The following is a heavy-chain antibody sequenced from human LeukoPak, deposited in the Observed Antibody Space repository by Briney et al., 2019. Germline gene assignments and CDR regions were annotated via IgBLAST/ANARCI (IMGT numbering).Heavy chain of an antibody. CDR3: AKDRGVGDIVVVPTEAFDI. D-gene: IGHD2-2*01. CDR1: GFTFSSYA. Sequence: GGSQRLSCAASGFTFSSYAMSWVRQAPGKGLEWVSAISGSGGSTYYADSVKGRFTISRDNSKNTLYPQMNSLRAEDTAVYYCAKDRGVGDIVVVPTEAFDIWGQGTMVTVSS. J-gene: IGHJ3*02. V-gene: IGHV3-23*01. CDR2: ISGSGGST.